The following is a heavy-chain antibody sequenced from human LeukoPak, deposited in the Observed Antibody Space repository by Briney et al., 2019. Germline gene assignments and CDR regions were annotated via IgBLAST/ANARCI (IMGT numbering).Heavy chain of an antibody. CDR3: ARVLLSNYDFWSGYSNWFDP. V-gene: IGHV4-59*01. Sequence: SKTLSLTCTVSGGSISSYYWSWIRQPPGKGLEWIGYIYYSGSTNYNPSLKSRVTISVDTSKNQFSLKLSSVTAADTAVYYCARVLLSNYDFWSGYSNWFDPWGQGTLVTVSS. J-gene: IGHJ5*02. CDR1: GGSISSYY. CDR2: IYYSGST. D-gene: IGHD3-3*01.